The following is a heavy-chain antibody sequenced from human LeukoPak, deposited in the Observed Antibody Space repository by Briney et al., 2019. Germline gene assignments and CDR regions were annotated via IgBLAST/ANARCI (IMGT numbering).Heavy chain of an antibody. CDR3: ARSSSLGYYYYYMDV. J-gene: IGHJ6*03. V-gene: IGHV4-4*07. Sequence: SETLFLTCTVSGGSISSYYWGWIRQPAGEGLEWIGHIYTTGSTNYNPSLKSRVTMSVDTSRNQFSLKLSSVTASDTAVYYCARSSSLGYYYYYMDVWGKGTTVTVSS. CDR1: GGSISSYY. CDR2: IYTTGST. D-gene: IGHD6-19*01.